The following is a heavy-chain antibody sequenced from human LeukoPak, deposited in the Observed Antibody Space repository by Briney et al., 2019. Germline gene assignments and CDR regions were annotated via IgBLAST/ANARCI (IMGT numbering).Heavy chain of an antibody. V-gene: IGHV1-69*10. J-gene: IGHJ4*02. Sequence: SVKVSCTASAGTFTSYAFCWVRQAPGQGLEWMGGISPIPGIANYAQKFQGRVTISADKSTSTAYMELSSLRSEDTALYYCARETSGFDYWGQGTLVTVSS. CDR3: ARETSGFDY. CDR1: AGTFTSYA. CDR2: ISPIPGIA.